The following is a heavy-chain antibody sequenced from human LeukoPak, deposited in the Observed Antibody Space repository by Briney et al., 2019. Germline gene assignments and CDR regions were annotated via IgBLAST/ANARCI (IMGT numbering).Heavy chain of an antibody. Sequence: PGGSLRLSCAASGFTFSSYSMNWVRQAPGKGLEWVSSISSSSSYIYYADSVKGRFTISRDNAKNSLYLQMNSLRAEDTAVYYCARDRDYYDRPLDYWGQGTLVTVSS. V-gene: IGHV3-21*01. CDR2: ISSSSSYI. D-gene: IGHD3-22*01. CDR1: GFTFSSYS. J-gene: IGHJ4*02. CDR3: ARDRDYYDRPLDY.